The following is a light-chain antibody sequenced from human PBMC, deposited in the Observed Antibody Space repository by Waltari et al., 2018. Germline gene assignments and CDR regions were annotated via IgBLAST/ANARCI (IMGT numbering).Light chain of an antibody. V-gene: IGKV1-5*01. J-gene: IGKJ2*01. CDR3: QQYHKYPYT. Sequence: DIQMTQSPSTLSASVGDRVTIPCRASQSIKSWLAWYQQKPGKAPKLPIHDGTSLESGVPSRFSGSESGTEFTLTVSSLQPDDFATYYCQQYHKYPYTFGQGTKLEIK. CDR2: DGT. CDR1: QSIKSW.